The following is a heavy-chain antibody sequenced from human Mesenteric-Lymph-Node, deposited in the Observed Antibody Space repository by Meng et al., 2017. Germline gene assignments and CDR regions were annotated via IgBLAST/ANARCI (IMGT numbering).Heavy chain of an antibody. D-gene: IGHD6-13*01. J-gene: IGHJ3*02. V-gene: IGHV1/OR15-3*02. CDR2: INAGNGNT. Sequence: ASVKVSCKASGYTFTDYYIHWVRQAPGQGLEWMGWINAGNGNTKYSQKFQGRVTITRDTSASTAYMELSSLRSEDTAVYYCARDSGYSSSWYGAFDIWGQGTMVTVSS. CDR1: GYTFTDYY. CDR3: ARDSGYSSSWYGAFDI.